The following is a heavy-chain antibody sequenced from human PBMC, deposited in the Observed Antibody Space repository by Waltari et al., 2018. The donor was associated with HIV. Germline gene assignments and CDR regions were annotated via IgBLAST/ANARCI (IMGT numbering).Heavy chain of an antibody. CDR3: ASFRPPISGTATFDH. J-gene: IGHJ4*02. CDR1: GGSVTNSSYY. V-gene: IGHV4-39*01. CDR2: GYYTGNT. D-gene: IGHD1-7*01. Sequence: QLQLQGSGPRLVKPSETLSLNCAVSGGSVTNSSYYWGWIRQPPGKGPEWIGNGYYTGNTYYNPSLRGRLTMSVDTSKNQFSLTLRSVTAADTAFYYCASFRPPISGTATFDHWGQGTLVTVSS.